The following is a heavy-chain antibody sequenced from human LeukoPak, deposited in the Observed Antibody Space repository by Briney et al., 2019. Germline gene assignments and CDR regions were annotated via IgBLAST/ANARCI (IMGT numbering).Heavy chain of an antibody. CDR3: TKNAGGKY. Sequence: GGSLRLSCAASGFTFISYSMNWVRQAPRKGLEVVSSISSSSSYIYYAASVKGPFTISRDNAKNSLYLQRNSLRAQDTAVYYCTKNAGGKYWGQGRLVTVSS. J-gene: IGHJ4*02. CDR1: GFTFISYS. V-gene: IGHV3-21*01. CDR2: ISSSSSYI.